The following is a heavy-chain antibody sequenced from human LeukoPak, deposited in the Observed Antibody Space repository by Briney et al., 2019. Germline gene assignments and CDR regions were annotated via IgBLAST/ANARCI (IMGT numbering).Heavy chain of an antibody. CDR1: GITFSSYG. CDR2: ISSTGGTT. CDR3: ARDLAPYCSGGRCSTFDS. V-gene: IGHV3-21*01. J-gene: IGHJ4*02. Sequence: GGSLRLSCAASGITFSSYGMSWVRQAPGKGLEWVSSISSTGGTTYYADSVKGRFTISRDNAKNSLYLQMNSLRAEDTAVYYCARDLAPYCSGGRCSTFDSWGQGTLVTVSS. D-gene: IGHD2-15*01.